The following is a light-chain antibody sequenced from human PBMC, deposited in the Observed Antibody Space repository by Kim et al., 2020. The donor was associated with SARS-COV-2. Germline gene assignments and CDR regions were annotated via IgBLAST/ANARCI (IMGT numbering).Light chain of an antibody. CDR3: QQSYRTPNT. V-gene: IGKV1-39*01. Sequence: IQMTQSPSSLSASVGDRVTITCRASQSISRYLHWYQQKQGKAPKVLIYAATSLQSGVPSRFSGSGSGTDFTLTISSLQPEDFATYYCQQSYRTPNTFGQGTKLEI. CDR2: AAT. CDR1: QSISRY. J-gene: IGKJ2*01.